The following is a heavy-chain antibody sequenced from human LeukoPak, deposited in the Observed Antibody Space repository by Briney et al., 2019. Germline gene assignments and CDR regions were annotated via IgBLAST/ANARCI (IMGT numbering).Heavy chain of an antibody. CDR2: INHSGST. Sequence: PSETLSLTCAVYGGSFSGYYWSWIRQPPGKGLEWIGEINHSGSTNYNPSLKSRVTISVDTSKNQFSLKLSSVTAADTAVYYCARGRYYYDSSGCYFDYWGQGTLVTVSS. CDR3: ARGRYYYDSSGCYFDY. CDR1: GGSFSGYY. D-gene: IGHD3-22*01. V-gene: IGHV4-34*01. J-gene: IGHJ4*02.